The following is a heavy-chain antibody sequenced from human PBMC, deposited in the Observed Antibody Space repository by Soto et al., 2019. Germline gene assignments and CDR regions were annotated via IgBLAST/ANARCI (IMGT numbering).Heavy chain of an antibody. J-gene: IGHJ5*02. CDR2: IYHSGST. Sequence: PSETLSLTCAVSGGSISSGGYSWSWIRQPPGKGLEWIGYIYHSGSTYYNPSLKSRVTISVDRSKNQFSLKLSSVTAADTAVYYCARARRGFALLRREDNWFDPWGPG. CDR3: ARARRGFALLRREDNWFDP. V-gene: IGHV4-30-2*01. CDR1: GGSISSGGYS. D-gene: IGHD2-15*01.